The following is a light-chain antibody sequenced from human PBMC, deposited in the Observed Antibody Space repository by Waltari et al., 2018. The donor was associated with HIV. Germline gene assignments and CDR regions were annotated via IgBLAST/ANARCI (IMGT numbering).Light chain of an antibody. V-gene: IGLV2-14*01. CDR3: TSFTRNDTLM. CDR1: SSDFGVYNF. CDR2: EVF. J-gene: IGLJ3*02. Sequence: QSALTQPASVSASPGQSITISCSGSSSDFGVYNFVSWYQQHPGGFPKVISYEVFRRHSGVSNRVSGSKSGNTASLTISGLQTEDEADYYCTSFTRNDTLMFGGGTRMTVL.